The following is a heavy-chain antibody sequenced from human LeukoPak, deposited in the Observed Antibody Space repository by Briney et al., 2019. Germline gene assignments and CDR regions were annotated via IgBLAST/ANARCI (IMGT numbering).Heavy chain of an antibody. D-gene: IGHD3-22*01. V-gene: IGHV3-48*03. Sequence: GGSLRLSCAASGFAFSAYEMNWVRQAPGKGLEWVSYIGGSDTTTYYADSVKGRLTISRDNARNSLYLQMNSLRAEDTALYYCTTLGYHLDSWGQGTLVTVSS. CDR1: GFAFSAYE. CDR2: IGGSDTTT. J-gene: IGHJ4*02. CDR3: TTLGYHLDS.